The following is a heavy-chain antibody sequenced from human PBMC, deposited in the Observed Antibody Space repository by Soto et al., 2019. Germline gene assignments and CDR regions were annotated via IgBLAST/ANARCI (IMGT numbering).Heavy chain of an antibody. J-gene: IGHJ3*02. CDR2: TYYSGST. D-gene: IGHD2-2*01. CDR1: GGSISSGGYY. V-gene: IGHV4-31*03. CDR3: ARGEVIKYCSSTSCYVEAFDI. Sequence: PSETLSLTCTVSGGSISSGGYYWSWIRQHPGKGLEWIGYTYYSGSTYYNPSLKSRVTISVDTSKNQFSLKLSSVTAADTAVYYCARGEVIKYCSSTSCYVEAFDIWGQGTMVTVSS.